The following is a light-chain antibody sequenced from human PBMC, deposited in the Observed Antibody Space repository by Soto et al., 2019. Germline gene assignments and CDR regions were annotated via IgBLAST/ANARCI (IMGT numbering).Light chain of an antibody. J-gene: IGKJ1*01. CDR3: QQYNSYPWT. CDR1: QSISSW. V-gene: IGKV1-5*03. CDR2: KAS. Sequence: DIQMTQSPSTLSASVGDRVTITCRASQSISSWWAWYQQKPGKAPKLLSYKASSLESGVPSRFSSSGSGTEFTLTISSLQPDDFATYYCQQYNSYPWTFGQGTKVEIK.